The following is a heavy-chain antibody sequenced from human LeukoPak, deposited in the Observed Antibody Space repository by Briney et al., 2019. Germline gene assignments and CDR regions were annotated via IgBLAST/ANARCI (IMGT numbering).Heavy chain of an antibody. D-gene: IGHD5-18*01. V-gene: IGHV3-30*02. J-gene: IGHJ5*01. CDR2: IQYDGSNK. Sequence: PGGSLRLSCAASGFTFTSYGMHWVRQAPGKGLEWVAFIQYDGSNKYYADSVKGRFTISRDISKNTLYLQMNSLRAEDTAVYYCAKRGLPQYGYGNWIDSWGQGTLVSDSS. CDR3: AKRGLPQYGYGNWIDS. CDR1: GFTFTSYG.